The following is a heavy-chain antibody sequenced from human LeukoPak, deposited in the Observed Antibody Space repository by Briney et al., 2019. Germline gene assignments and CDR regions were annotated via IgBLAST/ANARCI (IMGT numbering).Heavy chain of an antibody. D-gene: IGHD3-22*01. V-gene: IGHV1-69*13. Sequence: ASVKVSCKASGGTFSSYAISWVRQAPGQGLEWMGGIIPILGTANYAQKFQGRVTITADESTSTAYMELSSLRSEDTAVYYCAREQARYYYDSSGTPLRYFDYWGQGALVTVSS. CDR2: IIPILGTA. CDR3: AREQARYYYDSSGTPLRYFDY. J-gene: IGHJ4*02. CDR1: GGTFSSYA.